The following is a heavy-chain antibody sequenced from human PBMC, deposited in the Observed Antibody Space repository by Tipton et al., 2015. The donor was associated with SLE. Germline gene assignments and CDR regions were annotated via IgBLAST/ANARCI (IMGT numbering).Heavy chain of an antibody. CDR3: ARENILTDFGAFDI. CDR1: GFTFWSYT. CDR2: ISSDGGSP. Sequence: GSLRLSCAASGFTFWSYTMHWVRQAPGKGLEYVSTISSDGGSPFYADSVKGRFTVSRDNSKNTLFLQLGSLRAEDMAVYYCARENILTDFGAFDIWGQGTMVTVSS. V-gene: IGHV3-64*02. J-gene: IGHJ3*02. D-gene: IGHD3-9*01.